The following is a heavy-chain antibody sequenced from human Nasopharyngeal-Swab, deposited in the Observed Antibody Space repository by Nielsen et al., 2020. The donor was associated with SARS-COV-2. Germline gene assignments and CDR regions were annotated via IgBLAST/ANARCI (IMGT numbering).Heavy chain of an antibody. CDR1: GFTFGSYG. D-gene: IGHD3-9*01. J-gene: IGHJ6*04. Sequence: GGSLRLSCAAFGFTFGSYGMPWVRRAPGKGLEWVAVISVDGSNEDYAESVKGRFTISRDNSKNTLYLQMNSLRAEDTAVYYCAKCIRGLTGFYFSMDVWGKGTTVTVSS. V-gene: IGHV3-30*18. CDR2: ISVDGSNE. CDR3: AKCIRGLTGFYFSMDV.